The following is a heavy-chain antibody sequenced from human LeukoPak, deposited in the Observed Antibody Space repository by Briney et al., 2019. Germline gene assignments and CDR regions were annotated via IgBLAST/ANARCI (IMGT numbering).Heavy chain of an antibody. V-gene: IGHV1-69*04. Sequence: SVKVSCKASGGTFSSYAISWVRQAPGQGLEWMGRIIPILGIANYAQKFQGRVTITADKSTSTAYMELSSLRSEDTAVYYCARGAATVNYYYYYGMDVWGQGTTVTVSS. D-gene: IGHD2-15*01. CDR2: IIPILGIA. J-gene: IGHJ6*02. CDR3: ARGAATVNYYYYYGMDV. CDR1: GGTFSSYA.